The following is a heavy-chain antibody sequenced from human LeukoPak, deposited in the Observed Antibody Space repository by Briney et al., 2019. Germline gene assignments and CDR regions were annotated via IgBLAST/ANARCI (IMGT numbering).Heavy chain of an antibody. V-gene: IGHV3-9*01. CDR2: ISWNSGSI. CDR1: GFTFDDYA. J-gene: IGHJ6*02. CDR3: AXXIVGAXYXXMDV. D-gene: IGHD1-26*01. Sequence: GGSLRLSCAASGFTFDDYAMHWVRQAPGKGLEWVSGISWNSGSIGYADSVKGRFTISRDNAKNSLYLQMNSLRAEDTALYYCAXXIVGAXYXXMDVWGQGTTVTVSS.